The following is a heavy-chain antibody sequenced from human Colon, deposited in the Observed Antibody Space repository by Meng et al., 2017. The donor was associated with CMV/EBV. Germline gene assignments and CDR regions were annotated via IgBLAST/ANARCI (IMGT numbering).Heavy chain of an antibody. J-gene: IGHJ5*02. D-gene: IGHD1-26*01. Sequence: GESLKISCKVSGFTFDNYAVNWVRQAPGKGLEWVSVMYTDGNTYYADSVKGRFTISRDNSKNTLYLQMNSLRAEDTAVYYCSIPVWAEATSGVDPWGRGTLVTVSS. CDR2: MYTDGNT. V-gene: IGHV3-66*02. CDR1: GFTFDNYA. CDR3: SIPVWAEATSGVDP.